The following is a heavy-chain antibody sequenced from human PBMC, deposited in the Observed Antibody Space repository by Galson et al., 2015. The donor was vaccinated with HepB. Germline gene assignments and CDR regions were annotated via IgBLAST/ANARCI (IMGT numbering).Heavy chain of an antibody. CDR2: ISGSGGST. CDR1: GFTFSSHA. CDR3: AKDYSSRDEYFQH. J-gene: IGHJ1*01. D-gene: IGHD6-13*01. V-gene: IGHV3-23*01. Sequence: SLRLSCAASGFTFSSHAMSWVRQAPGKGLEWVSAISGSGGSTYYADSVKGRFTISRDDSKNTLYLQMNSLRAEDTAVYYCAKDYSSRDEYFQHWGQGTLVTVSS.